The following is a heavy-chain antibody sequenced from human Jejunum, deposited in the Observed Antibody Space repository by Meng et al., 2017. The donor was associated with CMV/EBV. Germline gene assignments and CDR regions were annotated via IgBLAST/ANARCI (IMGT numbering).Heavy chain of an antibody. Sequence: QVQLVQSGAVVQKPVASVNVSCMASGYTFTNYYMHWLRQAPGQGLQWMGLFNPNGDVTTYSPRFQGIIPLTGDTSTSTLYMELSSLTSDDTAVYYCAREMPMTCYFDQWGQGTLVTVSS. V-gene: IGHV1-46*01. CDR3: AREMPMTCYFDQ. CDR2: FNPNGDVT. J-gene: IGHJ4*03. D-gene: IGHD3-22*01. CDR1: GYTFTNYY.